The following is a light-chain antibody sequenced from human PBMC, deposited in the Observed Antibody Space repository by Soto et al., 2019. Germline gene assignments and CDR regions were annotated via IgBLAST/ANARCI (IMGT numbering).Light chain of an antibody. Sequence: SYELTQSPSVSVAPEKTATITCGGNNIGNKRVHWYRQKPGQAPVLLISYDSDRPSGIPERFPGSNSGNTAALTISRVEAGDEADYYCQVWDIMTDNDVFGSGTKVTVL. CDR3: QVWDIMTDNDV. J-gene: IGLJ1*01. V-gene: IGLV3-21*04. CDR2: YDS. CDR1: NIGNKR.